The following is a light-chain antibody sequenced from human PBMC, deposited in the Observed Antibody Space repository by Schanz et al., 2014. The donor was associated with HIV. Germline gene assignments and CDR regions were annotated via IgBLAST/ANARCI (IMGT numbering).Light chain of an antibody. J-gene: IGLJ2*01. Sequence: QAVVTQEPSLSVSPGGTVRITCGLSSGSVSTSHYTSWYQQTPGQDPRTLIYTTNSRSSGVPDRFSGSILGNKAVLTITGAQADDESDYYCVLYMGSGYVLFGGGTKPTVL. CDR3: VLYMGSGYVL. CDR1: SGSVSTSHY. V-gene: IGLV8-61*01. CDR2: TTN.